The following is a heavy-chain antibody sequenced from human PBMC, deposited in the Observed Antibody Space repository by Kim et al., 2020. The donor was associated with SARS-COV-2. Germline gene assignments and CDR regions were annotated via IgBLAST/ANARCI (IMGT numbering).Heavy chain of an antibody. CDR2: FDPEDGET. CDR3: AAGIAVAGTPDIYYYYYGMGV. CDR1: GYTLTELS. J-gene: IGHJ6*02. D-gene: IGHD6-19*01. Sequence: ASVKVSCKVSGYTLTELSMHWVRQAPGKGLEWMGGFDPEDGETIYAQKFQGRVTMTEDTSTDKAYMELSSLRSEDTAVYYCAAGIAVAGTPDIYYYYYGMGVWGQGTTVTVPS. V-gene: IGHV1-24*01.